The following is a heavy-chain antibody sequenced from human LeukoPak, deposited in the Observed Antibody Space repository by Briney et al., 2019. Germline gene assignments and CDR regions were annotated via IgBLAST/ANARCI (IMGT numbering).Heavy chain of an antibody. D-gene: IGHD3-10*01. V-gene: IGHV4-34*01. Sequence: GSLRLSCAASGFTFRTYAMSWIRQPPGKGLEWIGEINHSGSTNYNPSLKSRVTISVDTSKNQFSLKLSSVTAADTAVYYCARGPSYYGSGSYLHYWGQGTLVTVSS. CDR2: INHSGST. CDR1: GFTFRTYA. J-gene: IGHJ4*02. CDR3: ARGPSYYGSGSYLHY.